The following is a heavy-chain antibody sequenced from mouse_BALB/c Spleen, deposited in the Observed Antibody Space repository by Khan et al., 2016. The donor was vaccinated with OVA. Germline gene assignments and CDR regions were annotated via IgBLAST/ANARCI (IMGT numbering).Heavy chain of an antibody. CDR1: GYSITSDYA. D-gene: IGHD1-1*01. V-gene: IGHV3-2*02. CDR3: ARDYYGSSYFDY. CDR2: IIYSGGT. J-gene: IGHJ2*01. Sequence: EVQLQESGPGLVKPSQSLSLTCTVTGYSITSDYAWNWIRQFPGNKLEWMGYIIYSGGTSYNPSLKSRISITRDTSKNQFFLQLNSVTIEDTATDYCARDYYGSSYFDYWGQGTILTVSS.